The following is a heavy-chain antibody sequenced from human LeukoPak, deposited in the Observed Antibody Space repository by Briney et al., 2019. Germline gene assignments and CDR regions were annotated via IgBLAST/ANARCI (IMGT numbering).Heavy chain of an antibody. CDR1: GGPISSTSYY. CDR2: IYYSGST. CDR3: ARVPWYCSSTSCLYYMDV. D-gene: IGHD2-2*01. J-gene: IGHJ6*03. V-gene: IGHV4-39*07. Sequence: PSETLSLTCTVSGGPISSTSYYWGWIRQPPGKGLEWIGNIYYSGSTYYNPSLKSRVTISVDTSKNQFSLKLSSVTAADTAVYYCARVPWYCSSTSCLYYMDVWGKGTTVTVSS.